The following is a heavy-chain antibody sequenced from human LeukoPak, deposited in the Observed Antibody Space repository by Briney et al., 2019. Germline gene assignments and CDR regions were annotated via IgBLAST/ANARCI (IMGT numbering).Heavy chain of an antibody. J-gene: IGHJ4*02. Sequence: ASVKVSCKASGYTFTGYYMHWVRQAPGQGLEWMGWINPNSGGTNYAQKFQGRGTMTRDTSISTAYMELSSLRSDDTAVYFCARHYSPGDYFDYWGQGTLVTVSS. D-gene: IGHD2-21*01. V-gene: IGHV1-2*02. CDR1: GYTFTGYY. CDR3: ARHYSPGDYFDY. CDR2: INPNSGGT.